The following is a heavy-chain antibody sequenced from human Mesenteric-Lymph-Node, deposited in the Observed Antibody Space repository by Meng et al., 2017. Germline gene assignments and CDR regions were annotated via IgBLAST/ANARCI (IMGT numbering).Heavy chain of an antibody. CDR2: INHSGST. D-gene: IGHD2-8*01. J-gene: IGHJ4*02. V-gene: IGHV4-34*01. Sequence: SETLSLTCAVYGGSFSGYYWSWIRQPPGKGLEWIGEINHSGSTNYNPSLKSRVTISVDTSKNQFTLNLRSVTVADTGVYYCVRGNLMVTSPFDYWGQGTSVTVSS. CDR1: GGSFSGYY. CDR3: VRGNLMVTSPFDY.